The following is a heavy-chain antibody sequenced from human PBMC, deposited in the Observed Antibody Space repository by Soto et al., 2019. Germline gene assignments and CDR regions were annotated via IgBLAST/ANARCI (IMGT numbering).Heavy chain of an antibody. Sequence: ASVKVSCKASGYTFTSYGISWVRQAPGQGLEWMGIINPSGGSTSYAQKFQGRVTMTRDTSTSTVYMELSSLRSEDTAVYYCARRGTGTTWSSFDYWGQGTLVTVSS. D-gene: IGHD1-7*01. CDR1: GYTFTSYG. CDR3: ARRGTGTTWSSFDY. V-gene: IGHV1-46*01. J-gene: IGHJ4*02. CDR2: INPSGGST.